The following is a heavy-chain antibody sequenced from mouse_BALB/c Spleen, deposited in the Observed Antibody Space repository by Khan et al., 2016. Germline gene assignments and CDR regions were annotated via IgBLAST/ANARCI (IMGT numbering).Heavy chain of an antibody. CDR3: ARSGPFYFDY. CDR1: GYSITSDYA. CDR2: ISYSGST. Sequence: EVQLQESVPVLFQPSQSLSLTCTVTGYSITSDYAWNWIRQFPGNKLEWMGYISYSGSTSYNPSLKSRISITRDTSKNQFFLQLNSVTTEDTATYYCARSGPFYFDYWGQGTTLTVSS. V-gene: IGHV3-2*02. D-gene: IGHD4-1*01. J-gene: IGHJ2*01.